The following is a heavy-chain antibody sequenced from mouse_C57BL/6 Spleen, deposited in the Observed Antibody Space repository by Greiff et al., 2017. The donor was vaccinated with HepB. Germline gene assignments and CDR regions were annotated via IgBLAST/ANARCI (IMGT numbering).Heavy chain of an antibody. CDR1: GFTFSDYY. D-gene: IGHD2-1*01. CDR3: ARIYYGNYNYAMDY. CDR2: INYDGSST. Sequence: EVQVVESEGGLVQPGSSMKLSCTASGFTFSDYYMAWVRQVPEKGLEWVANINYDGSSTYYLDSLKSRFIISRDNAKNILYLQMSSLKSEDTATYYCARIYYGNYNYAMDYWGQGTSVTVSS. J-gene: IGHJ4*01. V-gene: IGHV5-16*01.